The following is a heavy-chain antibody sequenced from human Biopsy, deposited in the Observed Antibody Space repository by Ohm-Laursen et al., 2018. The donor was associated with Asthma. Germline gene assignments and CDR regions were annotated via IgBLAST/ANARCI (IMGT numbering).Heavy chain of an antibody. CDR1: GFTVSTNG. Sequence: SLRLSCSASGFTVSTNGMSWVRQPPGKGLEWVSVIYSGGGTYYADSVQGRVTISRDNSKNTLSLQMNSLRAEDTAVYYCARAASSSSYWYFDLWGRGDLVTVSS. V-gene: IGHV3-53*01. J-gene: IGHJ2*01. CDR2: IYSGGGT. D-gene: IGHD6-6*01. CDR3: ARAASSSSYWYFDL.